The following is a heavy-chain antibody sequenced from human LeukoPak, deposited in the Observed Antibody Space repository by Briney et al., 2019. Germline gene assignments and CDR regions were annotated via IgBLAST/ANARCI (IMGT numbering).Heavy chain of an antibody. CDR1: GGTFSSYA. CDR3: ARGGIVVVPAAIYGPAFDI. D-gene: IGHD2-2*01. Sequence: ASVKVSCKASGGTFSSYAISWVRQAPGQGLEWMGGIIPIFGTANYAQKFQGRVTITTDESTSTAYMELSSLRSEDTAVYYCARGGIVVVPAAIYGPAFDIWGQGTMVTASS. V-gene: IGHV1-69*05. J-gene: IGHJ3*02. CDR2: IIPIFGTA.